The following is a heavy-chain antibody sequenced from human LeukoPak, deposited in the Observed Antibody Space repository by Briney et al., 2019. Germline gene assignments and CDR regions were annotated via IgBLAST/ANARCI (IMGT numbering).Heavy chain of an antibody. CDR3: ATRPAGTTWYGVFDY. D-gene: IGHD6-13*01. Sequence: SETLSLTCTVSGASMSHHYWSWIRQSPGKGLEWIGYIYDSETTNYNPSLKSRVTMSVDTSKSQFSLRLSSVTAADTALYYCATRPAGTTWYGVFDYWSRGTLVTVSS. CDR1: GASMSHHY. V-gene: IGHV4-59*11. J-gene: IGHJ4*02. CDR2: IYDSETT.